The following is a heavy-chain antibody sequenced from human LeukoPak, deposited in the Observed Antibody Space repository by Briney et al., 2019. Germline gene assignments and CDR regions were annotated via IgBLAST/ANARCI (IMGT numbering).Heavy chain of an antibody. CDR2: IGTAGDT. V-gene: IGHV3-13*01. J-gene: IGHJ4*02. CDR1: GFTFSSYD. D-gene: IGHD2-2*01. Sequence: EGSLRLSCAASGFTFSSYDMHWVRQATGKGLEWVSAIGTAGDTYYPGSVKGRFTISRENAKNSLYLQMNSLRAGDTAVYYCARGYQGTNYFDYWGQGTLVTVSS. CDR3: ARGYQGTNYFDY.